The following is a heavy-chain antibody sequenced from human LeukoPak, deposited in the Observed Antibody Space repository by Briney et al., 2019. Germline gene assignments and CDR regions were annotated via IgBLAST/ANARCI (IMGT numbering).Heavy chain of an antibody. V-gene: IGHV3-74*01. J-gene: IGHJ4*02. CDR3: ARVAADGYSSSWIDY. Sequence: GGSLRLSCAASGFTFSSYWMHWVRQAPGKGLIWVSRINTDGRSTTYADSVKGRFTISRDNAKNTLYLQMNSLRAEDSAVYYCARVAADGYSSSWIDYWGQGTLVTVSS. CDR2: INTDGRST. D-gene: IGHD6-13*01. CDR1: GFTFSSYW.